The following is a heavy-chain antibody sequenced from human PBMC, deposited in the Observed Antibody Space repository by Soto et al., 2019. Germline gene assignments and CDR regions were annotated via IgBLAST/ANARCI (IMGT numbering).Heavy chain of an antibody. J-gene: IGHJ6*04. CDR2: IYPGDSDT. D-gene: IGHD2-8*01. CDR3: ARHPTVTNGLLPPLDV. Sequence: GESVKISCKGSGYSFTSYWIGWVRQMPGKGLEWMGIIYPGDSDTRYSPSFQGQVTISADKSISTAYLQWSSLKASDTAMYYCARHPTVTNGLLPPLDVWGEGTTVTVSS. CDR1: GYSFTSYW. V-gene: IGHV5-51*01.